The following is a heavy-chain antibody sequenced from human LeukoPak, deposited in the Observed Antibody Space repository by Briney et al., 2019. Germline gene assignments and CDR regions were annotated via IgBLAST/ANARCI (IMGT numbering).Heavy chain of an antibody. D-gene: IGHD3-22*01. V-gene: IGHV4-61*02. Sequence: NPSETLSLTCTVSGASISYSNYYWSWIRQPAGKGLEWIGRIYTSGSTNYNPSLKSRVTISVDTSKNQFSLKLSSVTAADTAVYFCARGPYSYDSSGAFDIWGQGTMVTVSS. CDR3: ARGPYSYDSSGAFDI. CDR2: IYTSGST. J-gene: IGHJ3*02. CDR1: GASISYSNYY.